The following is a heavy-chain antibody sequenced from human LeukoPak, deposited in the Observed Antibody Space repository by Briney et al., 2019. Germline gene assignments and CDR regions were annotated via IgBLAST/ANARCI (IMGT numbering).Heavy chain of an antibody. CDR3: VKDKHRDGYTYGVYDS. CDR2: IIPILGIV. CDR1: GGTFSGYA. Sequence: SVKVSCKASGGTFSGYAISWVRQAPGQGLEWMGRIIPILGIVNYAQKFQARVTITADKSTSTAYMELSSLRPEDTALYYCVKDKHRDGYTYGVYDSWGQGTLITVSS. J-gene: IGHJ5*01. V-gene: IGHV1-69*04. D-gene: IGHD5-12*01.